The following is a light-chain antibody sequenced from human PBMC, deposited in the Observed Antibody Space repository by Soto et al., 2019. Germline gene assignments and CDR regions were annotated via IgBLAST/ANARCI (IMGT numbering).Light chain of an antibody. V-gene: IGKV1-9*01. Sequence: DKQLKQSASVLSAYVGDRVTITCRASQGISSYLAWYQQKPGKAPKLLIYAASTLQSGVPSRFSGSGSGTEFTLTISSLQPEDFATYYCQQLNSYPWTFGQGTKVDIK. CDR3: QQLNSYPWT. J-gene: IGKJ1*01. CDR2: AAS. CDR1: QGISSY.